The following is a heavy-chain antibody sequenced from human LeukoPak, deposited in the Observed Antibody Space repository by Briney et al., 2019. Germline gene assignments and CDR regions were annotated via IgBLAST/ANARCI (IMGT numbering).Heavy chain of an antibody. D-gene: IGHD3-22*01. V-gene: IGHV3-53*01. CDR1: GFTVSNNY. CDR2: IYSGGNT. CDR3: AKYCDSSGSTPGGMDV. Sequence: GGSLRLSCAASGFTVSNNYMSWVRQAPGKGPEWVSVIYSGGNTHYADSVKGRFTISRDNSKNTLYLQMNSLRAEDTAVYYCAKYCDSSGSTPGGMDVWGQGTTVIVSS. J-gene: IGHJ6*02.